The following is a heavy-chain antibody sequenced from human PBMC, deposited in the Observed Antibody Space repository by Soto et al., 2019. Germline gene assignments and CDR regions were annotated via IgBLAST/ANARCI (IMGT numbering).Heavy chain of an antibody. CDR1: GFTFSSYA. CDR3: DKAGRGHSYAYYFDY. Sequence: PGGSLRLSCAASGFTFSSYAMIWVRQAPGKGLEWVSAISGRGASTYFADSVKGRFTISRDNSKNTLSLQMNSLRVDETGIYYCDKAGRGHSYAYYFDYWGQGTLVTVSS. V-gene: IGHV3-23*01. D-gene: IGHD3-16*01. CDR2: ISGRGAST. J-gene: IGHJ4*02.